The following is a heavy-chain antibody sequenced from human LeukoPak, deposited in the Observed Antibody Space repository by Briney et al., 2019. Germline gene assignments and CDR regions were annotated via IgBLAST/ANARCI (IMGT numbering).Heavy chain of an antibody. CDR1: GYTFTSYG. Sequence: GASVKVSCKASGYTFTSYGISWVRQAPGQGLEWMGWISAYNGNTNYAQKLQGRVTMTTDTSTSTAYMELRSLRSDDTAVYYCARGLLGGGDAYYYDSSDFYYYMDVWGKGTTVTISS. V-gene: IGHV1-18*01. CDR3: ARGLLGGGDAYYYDSSDFYYYMDV. J-gene: IGHJ6*03. CDR2: ISAYNGNT. D-gene: IGHD3-22*01.